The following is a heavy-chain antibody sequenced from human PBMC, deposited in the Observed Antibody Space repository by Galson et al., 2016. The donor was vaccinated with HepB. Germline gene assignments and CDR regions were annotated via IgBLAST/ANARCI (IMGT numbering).Heavy chain of an antibody. J-gene: IGHJ6*02. V-gene: IGHV1-58*01. CDR3: AADLQLNNYYYYGMDV. CDR1: GFTFTTSV. Sequence: SVKVSCKASGFTFTTSVVQWVRQARGQRLEWIGWIVIGSDNTNNSQMFQERVTITRDMSTSTVYMELSSLRSEDTAVYYCAADLQLNNYYYYGMDVWGQGTTVTVSS. D-gene: IGHD5-18*01. CDR2: IVIGSDNT.